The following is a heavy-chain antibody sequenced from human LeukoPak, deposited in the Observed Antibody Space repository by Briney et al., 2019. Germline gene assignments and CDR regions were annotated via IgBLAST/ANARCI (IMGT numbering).Heavy chain of an antibody. D-gene: IGHD1-26*01. CDR1: GGSFSGYY. J-gene: IGHJ6*04. CDR2: INHSGST. Sequence: SETLSLTCAVYGGSFSGYYWSWIRQPPEKGLEWIGEINHSGSTNYNPSLKSRVTISVDTFKNQFSLKLSSVTAADTAVYYCARGSGSYYYYYGMDVWGKGTTVTVSS. CDR3: ARGSGSYYYYYGMDV. V-gene: IGHV4-34*01.